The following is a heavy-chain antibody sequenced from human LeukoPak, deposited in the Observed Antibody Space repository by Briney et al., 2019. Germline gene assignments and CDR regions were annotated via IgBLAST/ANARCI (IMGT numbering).Heavy chain of an antibody. CDR2: INPNSGGT. CDR1: GYTFTGYY. D-gene: IGHD1-1*01. J-gene: IGHJ1*01. V-gene: IGHV1-2*02. CDR3: ARDPLDFGTSAAEYFQH. Sequence: ASVKVSCKASGYTFTGYYMHWVRQAPGQGLEWMGWINPNSGGTNYAQKFQGRVTMTTDTSTSTAYMELRSLRSDDTAVYYCARDPLDFGTSAAEYFQHWGQGTLVTVSS.